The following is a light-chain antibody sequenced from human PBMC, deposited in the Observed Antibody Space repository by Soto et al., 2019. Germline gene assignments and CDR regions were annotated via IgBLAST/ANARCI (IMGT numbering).Light chain of an antibody. J-gene: IGKJ1*01. CDR1: QSVSSN. Sequence: EIVMTQSPATLSVSPGERATLSCRASQSVSSNLAWYQQKPGQAPRLLIYGSSTRATGIPARFSGSGSGTKFTLTISSLQSEDFAGYYCQQYNNWPPWTVGQGPQVEIK. V-gene: IGKV3-15*01. CDR3: QQYNNWPPWT. CDR2: GSS.